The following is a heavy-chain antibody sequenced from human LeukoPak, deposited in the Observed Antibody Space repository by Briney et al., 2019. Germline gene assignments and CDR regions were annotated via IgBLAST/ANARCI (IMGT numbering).Heavy chain of an antibody. V-gene: IGHV3-7*01. CDR3: ARDRALMIVGVNAFDI. J-gene: IGHJ3*02. CDR1: GFTFSSYA. Sequence: GGSLRLSCAVSGFTFSSYAMHWVRQAPGKGLEWVANIKQDGSEKYYVDSVKGRFTISRDDAKNSLYLQMNSLRAEDTAVYYCARDRALMIVGVNAFDIWGQGTMVTVSS. CDR2: IKQDGSEK. D-gene: IGHD3-22*01.